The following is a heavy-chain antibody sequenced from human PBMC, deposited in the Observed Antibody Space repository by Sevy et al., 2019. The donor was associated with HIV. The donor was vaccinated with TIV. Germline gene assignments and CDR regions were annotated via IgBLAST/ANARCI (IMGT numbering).Heavy chain of an antibody. Sequence: SETLSLTCAVSGGSISSSHWWSWVRQPPGKGLEWIGEIYHSGSTNYNPSLKSRVTISVDKSKNQFSLKVSSVTAADTAVYYCARGEDSSGWHDSGWFDPWGQGTLVTVSS. CDR2: IYHSGST. CDR1: GGSISSSHW. V-gene: IGHV4-4*02. CDR3: ARGEDSSGWHDSGWFDP. D-gene: IGHD6-19*01. J-gene: IGHJ5*02.